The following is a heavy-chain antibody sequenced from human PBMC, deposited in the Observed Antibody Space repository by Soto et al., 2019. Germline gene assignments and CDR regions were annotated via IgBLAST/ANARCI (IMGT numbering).Heavy chain of an antibody. CDR3: ARGTRLGELSSPFDY. V-gene: IGHV1-2*04. CDR1: GYTFTGYY. Sequence: ASVKVSCKASGYTFTGYYMHWVRQAPGQGLEWMGWINPNSGGTNYAQKFQGWVTMTRDTSISTAYMELSRLRSDDTAVYYCARGTRLGELSSPFDYWGQGTLVTVSS. J-gene: IGHJ4*02. CDR2: INPNSGGT. D-gene: IGHD3-16*02.